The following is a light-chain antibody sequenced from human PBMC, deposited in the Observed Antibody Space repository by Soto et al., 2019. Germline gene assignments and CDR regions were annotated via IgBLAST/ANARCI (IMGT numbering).Light chain of an antibody. Sequence: EIVMTQSPATLSVSPGERATLSCRASQSVSSNLAWYQQKPGQAPRLLMYGASTRATGIPVRVSGSGSGTEFTLTISSLQSEDFAVYYCQQYNNWPRTFGQGTKVEIK. J-gene: IGKJ1*01. CDR2: GAS. CDR3: QQYNNWPRT. CDR1: QSVSSN. V-gene: IGKV3-15*01.